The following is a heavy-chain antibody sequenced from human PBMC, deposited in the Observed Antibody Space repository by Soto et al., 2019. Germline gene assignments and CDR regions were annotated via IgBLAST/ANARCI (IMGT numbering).Heavy chain of an antibody. CDR3: AHRQGPRPLGTFDY. CDR2: IYRDDDK. D-gene: IGHD1-26*01. CDR1: GFSLSTSGVG. Sequence: SGPTLVNPAQTLTLTCTFSGFSLSTSGVGVGWIRQPPGKALEWLALIYRDDDKRYSPSLKSRLTITKDTSKNQVVLTMTNMDPVDTATYYWAHRQGPRPLGTFDYWGQGTLVTVSS. V-gene: IGHV2-5*02. J-gene: IGHJ4*02.